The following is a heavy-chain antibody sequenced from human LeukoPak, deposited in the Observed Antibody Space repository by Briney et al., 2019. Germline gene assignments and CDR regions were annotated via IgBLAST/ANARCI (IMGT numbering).Heavy chain of an antibody. J-gene: IGHJ2*01. Sequence: GASVKVSCKASGYTFTSYDINWVRQATGQGLEWMGWMNPNSGNTGYAQKFQGRVTMTRNTSISTAYMELSSLRSEDTAVYYCARGFAVDTLYPDWYFDLWGRGTLVTVSS. CDR3: ARGFAVDTLYPDWYFDL. CDR1: GYTFTSYD. V-gene: IGHV1-8*01. CDR2: MNPNSGNT. D-gene: IGHD5-18*01.